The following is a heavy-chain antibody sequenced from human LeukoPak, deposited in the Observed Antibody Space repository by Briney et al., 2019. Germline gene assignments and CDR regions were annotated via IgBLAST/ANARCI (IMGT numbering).Heavy chain of an antibody. CDR2: IYYSGST. Sequence: SETLSLTCTVSGGSISGYYWSWIRQPPGKGLEWIGYIYYSGSTNYNPSLKSRVTISVDTSKNQFSLKLSSVTAADTAMYYCARLTLGYCSGDNCYGGYDYWGQGTLVTVSS. CDR1: GGSISGYY. V-gene: IGHV4-59*08. CDR3: ARLTLGYCSGDNCYGGYDY. D-gene: IGHD2-15*01. J-gene: IGHJ4*02.